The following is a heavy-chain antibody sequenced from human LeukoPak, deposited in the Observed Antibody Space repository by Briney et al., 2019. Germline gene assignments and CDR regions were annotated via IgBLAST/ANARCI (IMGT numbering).Heavy chain of an antibody. CDR3: ASDYDGSGYIHFQH. V-gene: IGHV4-31*03. Sequence: SETLSLTCTVSGGSISSGGYYWSWIRQHPGKGLEWIGYIYYSGSTYYNPSLKSRVTISVDTSKNQFSLKLSSVTAADTAVYYCASDYDGSGYIHFQHWGQGTLVTVSS. CDR2: IYYSGST. D-gene: IGHD3-22*01. CDR1: GGSISSGGYY. J-gene: IGHJ1*01.